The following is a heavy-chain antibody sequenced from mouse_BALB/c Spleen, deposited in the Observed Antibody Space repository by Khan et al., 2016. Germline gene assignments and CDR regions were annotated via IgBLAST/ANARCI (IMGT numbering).Heavy chain of an antibody. CDR3: AGGTPLVY. CDR1: GYAFSSYW. D-gene: IGHD2-14*01. V-gene: IGHV1-80*01. J-gene: IGHJ3*01. Sequence: QVQLQQPGAELVRPGSSVKISCRASGYAFSSYWMNWVKQRPGQGLEWIGQIYPGDGDTHYNGKFKGKATLTADKSSSTAYMQLSRLTSEDSAVYFGAGGTPLVYWGQGTLVTVSA. CDR2: IYPGDGDT.